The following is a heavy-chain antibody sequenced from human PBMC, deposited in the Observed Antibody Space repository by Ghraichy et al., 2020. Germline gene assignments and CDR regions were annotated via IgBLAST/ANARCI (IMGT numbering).Heavy chain of an antibody. J-gene: IGHJ4*02. CDR1: GASFSGYY. CDR2: IDRSGYT. V-gene: IGHV4-34*01. D-gene: IGHD6-19*01. CDR3: ARASSSYDNSGWYKEAGQVGY. Sequence: SQTLSLTCAVFGASFSGYYWSWIRQSPGKGLEWIGDIDRSGYTNYNPSLRSRITISVDTSKNQFSLRLRSVTAADTAVYYCARASSSYDNSGWYKEAGQVGYWGQGTLVTVSS.